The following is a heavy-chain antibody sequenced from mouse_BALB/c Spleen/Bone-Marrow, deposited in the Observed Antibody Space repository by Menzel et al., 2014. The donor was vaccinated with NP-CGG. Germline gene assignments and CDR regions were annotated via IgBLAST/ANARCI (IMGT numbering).Heavy chain of an antibody. Sequence: EVKLVESGGGLVQPGGSLRLSCAPSGFTFXDYYMSWVRQPPGKALEWLVFIRNKANGYTAEYSASVKGRFTISRDNSQSILYLQMNTLRAEDSATYYCARYDVYYYFDYWGQGTTLTVSS. D-gene: IGHD2-3*01. V-gene: IGHV7-3*02. CDR1: GFTFXDYY. CDR3: ARYDVYYYFDY. CDR2: IRNKANGYTA. J-gene: IGHJ2*01.